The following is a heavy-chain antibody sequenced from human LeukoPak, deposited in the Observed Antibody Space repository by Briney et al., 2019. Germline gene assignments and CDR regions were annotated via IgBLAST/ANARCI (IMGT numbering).Heavy chain of an antibody. CDR2: INPNDGDT. CDR3: ARANFLYCSSTTCLFDY. Sequence: ASVKDSCMASGYTFTDYYMHWVRQAPGQGFEWMGCINPNDGDTNYAQKFQGRVTMTRDTSISTAHMEASRLRSDDTAVYYCARANFLYCSSTTCLFDYWGQGTLVTVSS. CDR1: GYTFTDYY. V-gene: IGHV1-2*02. J-gene: IGHJ4*02. D-gene: IGHD2-2*01.